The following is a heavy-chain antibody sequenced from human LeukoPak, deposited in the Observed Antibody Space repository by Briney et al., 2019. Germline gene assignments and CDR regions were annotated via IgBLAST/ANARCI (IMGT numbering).Heavy chain of an antibody. CDR2: ISSSSSTI. CDR3: ARGPRPPITMVRGIIPNWFDP. V-gene: IGHV3-48*01. CDR1: GFTFSSYS. Sequence: GGSLRLSCAASGFTFSSYSMNWVRQAPGKGLEWVSYISSSSSTIYYADSVKGRFTISRDNAKNSLYLQMNSLRAEDTAVYYCARGPRPPITMVRGIIPNWFDPWGQGTLVTVSS. D-gene: IGHD3-10*01. J-gene: IGHJ5*02.